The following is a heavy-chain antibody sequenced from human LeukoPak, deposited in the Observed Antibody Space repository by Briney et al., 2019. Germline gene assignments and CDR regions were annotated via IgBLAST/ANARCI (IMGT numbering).Heavy chain of an antibody. V-gene: IGHV3-74*01. Sequence: PGGSLRLSCAASGFTFSSYWMHWVRQAPGKGLVWVSHIKTDGSTTNYADSVKGRFTISRDNAKNTLYLQMNSLRVEVTALYYCARLAGEVKDLWGQGTLVTVSS. J-gene: IGHJ5*02. CDR1: GFTFSSYW. CDR2: IKTDGSTT. CDR3: ARLAGEVKDL. D-gene: IGHD7-27*01.